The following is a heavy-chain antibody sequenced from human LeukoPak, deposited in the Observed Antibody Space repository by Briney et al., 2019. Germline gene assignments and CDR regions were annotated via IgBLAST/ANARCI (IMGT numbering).Heavy chain of an antibody. D-gene: IGHD3-10*01. V-gene: IGHV1-24*01. CDR3: ARGEPIWFGEY. CDR2: FDPEDSET. Sequence: ASVKVSWKVSGYTLAELSMHWVRQAPGKGLEWMGGFDPEDSETIYAQKFQGRVTMTRDTSTSTVYMELSSLRSEDTAVYYCARGEPIWFGEYWGQGTLVTVSS. CDR1: GYTLAELS. J-gene: IGHJ4*02.